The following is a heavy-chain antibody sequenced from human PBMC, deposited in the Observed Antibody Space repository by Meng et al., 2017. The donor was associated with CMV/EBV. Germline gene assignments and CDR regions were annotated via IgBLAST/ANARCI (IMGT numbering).Heavy chain of an antibody. Sequence: GESLKISCAASGFTFSSYWMSWVRQAPGKGLEWVANIKQDGSEKYYVDSVKGRFTISRDNAKNSLYLQMNSLRAEDTAVYYCALIGEMATIDYRGQGTLVTVSS. CDR3: ALIGEMATIDY. J-gene: IGHJ4*02. CDR1: GFTFSSYW. V-gene: IGHV3-7*01. CDR2: IKQDGSEK. D-gene: IGHD5-24*01.